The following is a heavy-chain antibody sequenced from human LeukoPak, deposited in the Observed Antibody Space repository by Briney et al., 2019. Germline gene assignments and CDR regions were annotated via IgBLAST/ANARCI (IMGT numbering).Heavy chain of an antibody. D-gene: IGHD3-16*01. Sequence: SETLSLTCTVSGGSISSGGYYWSWIRQHPGKGLEWIGYIYYSGSTYYNPSLKSRVTISVDTSKNQFSLKLSSVTAADTAVYYCARGGALGTPYFDYWGQGTLVTVSS. V-gene: IGHV4-31*03. CDR3: ARGGALGTPYFDY. CDR2: IYYSGST. CDR1: GGSISSGGYY. J-gene: IGHJ4*02.